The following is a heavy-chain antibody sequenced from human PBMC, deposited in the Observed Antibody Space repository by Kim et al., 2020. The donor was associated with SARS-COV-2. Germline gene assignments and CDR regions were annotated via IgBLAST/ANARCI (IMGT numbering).Heavy chain of an antibody. Sequence: TNYNPSLKSRVTISVDTSKNQFSLKLSSVTAADTAVYYCARHNANDAFDIWGQGTMVTVSS. CDR2: T. V-gene: IGHV4-59*08. J-gene: IGHJ3*02. CDR3: ARHNANDAFDI.